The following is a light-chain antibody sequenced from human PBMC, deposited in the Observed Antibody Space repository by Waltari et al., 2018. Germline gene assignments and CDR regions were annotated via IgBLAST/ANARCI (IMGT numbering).Light chain of an antibody. CDR3: QQRANWPPLT. V-gene: IGKV3-11*01. J-gene: IGKJ4*01. CDR1: QSVSNF. CDR2: HAY. Sequence: EIVLTQSPATLALSPGERATLSCRASQSVSNFLAWYQQKPGQAPRLLIYHAYKRATDIPDRFSGRGSGTDFTLTISSLEPGDSAVYYCQQRANWPPLTFGGGTRVEI.